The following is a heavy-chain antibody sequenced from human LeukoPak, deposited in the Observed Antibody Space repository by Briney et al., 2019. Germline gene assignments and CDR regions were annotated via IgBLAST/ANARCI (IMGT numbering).Heavy chain of an antibody. CDR3: AREDSSGPEHAFDI. CDR2: IIPILGIA. CDR1: GGTFSSYA. J-gene: IGHJ3*02. Sequence: PSVRLSCKASGGTFSSYAISWVRQAPGQGLEWVGSIIPILGIANYAQKFQGRVTITADKSTSTAYMELSSLRSEDRAVYYCAREDSSGPEHAFDIWGQGTMVTVSS. V-gene: IGHV1-69*04. D-gene: IGHD3-22*01.